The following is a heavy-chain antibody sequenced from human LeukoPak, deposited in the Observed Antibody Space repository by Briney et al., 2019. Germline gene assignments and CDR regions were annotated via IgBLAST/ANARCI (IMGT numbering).Heavy chain of an antibody. J-gene: IGHJ4*02. CDR1: GYTFTGYY. CDR3: ARVCSSTSCSFDS. D-gene: IGHD2-2*01. V-gene: IGHV1-2*04. Sequence: ASVKVSCKASGYTFTGYYMHWVRQAPGQGLEWMGWINPNSGGTNYAQKFQGWVTMTRDTSISTAYMELSRLRSDDSAVYFCARVCSSTSCSFDSWGQGTLVTVST. CDR2: INPNSGGT.